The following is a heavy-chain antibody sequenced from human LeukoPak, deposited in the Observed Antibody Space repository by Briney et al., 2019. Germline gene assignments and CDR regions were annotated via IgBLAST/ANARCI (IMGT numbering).Heavy chain of an antibody. V-gene: IGHV3-21*01. CDR3: VYGDNRGY. Sequence: PGGSLRLSCAASGFTFSSSTMNWVRQAPGQELEWVSSISSSSSNTHYADSVKGRFTISRDNAKNSLYLQMNSLRDEDTAVYYCVYGDNRGYWGQGTLVTVSS. CDR2: ISSSSSNT. J-gene: IGHJ4*02. CDR1: GFTFSSST. D-gene: IGHD4-17*01.